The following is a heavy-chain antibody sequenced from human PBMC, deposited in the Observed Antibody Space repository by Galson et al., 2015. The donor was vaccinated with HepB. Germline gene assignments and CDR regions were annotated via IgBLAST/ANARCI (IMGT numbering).Heavy chain of an antibody. Sequence: SVKVSCKASGYTFSSYSITWVRQAPGQGLEWMGWISAYNRQTDFAQKFQGRLTMTTDTSTSTAYMGLRSLRSDDTAMYYCARGALVAVVGGTQRNWFDPCGQGTLVTVSS. D-gene: IGHD2-15*01. CDR1: GYTFSSYS. CDR3: ARGALVAVVGGTQRNWFDP. CDR2: ISAYNRQT. V-gene: IGHV1-18*01. J-gene: IGHJ5*02.